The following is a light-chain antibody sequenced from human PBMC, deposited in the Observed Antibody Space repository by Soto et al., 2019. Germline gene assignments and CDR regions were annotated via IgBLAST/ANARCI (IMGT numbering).Light chain of an antibody. Sequence: EIVLTQSPATLSLSAWESATLSFMASQSVTTFLAWYQQKPGQAPRLLIYDASNRATGIPARFSGSGSGTDFTLTISSLEPEDFAVYYCQQRSSWPSLTFGQGTRLEN. CDR1: QSVTTF. CDR3: QQRSSWPSLT. V-gene: IGKV3-11*01. CDR2: DAS. J-gene: IGKJ5*01.